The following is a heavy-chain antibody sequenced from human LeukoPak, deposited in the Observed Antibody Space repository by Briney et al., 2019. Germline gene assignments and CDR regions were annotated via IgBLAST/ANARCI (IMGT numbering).Heavy chain of an antibody. J-gene: IGHJ4*02. CDR3: AKDISDKWNYFDY. D-gene: IGHD1-26*01. V-gene: IGHV3-43*02. CDR1: GFTFDDHA. Sequence: GGSLRLSCAASGFTFDDHAMHWVRQAPGKGLEWVSLISGDGGSTYLADSVKGRFTISRDNSRNSLYLQMNSLRTEDTALYYCAKDISDKWNYFDYWGQGTLVTVSS. CDR2: ISGDGGST.